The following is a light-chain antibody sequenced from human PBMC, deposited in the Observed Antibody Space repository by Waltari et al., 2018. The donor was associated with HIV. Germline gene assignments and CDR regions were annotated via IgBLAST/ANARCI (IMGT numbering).Light chain of an antibody. V-gene: IGKV3-11*01. J-gene: IGKJ1*01. CDR3: QQRSNWPPWT. CDR2: DAS. Sequence: EIVLTQSPATLSLSPGERPTLSCRARQSVSSYLAWYQQKPGQAPRLLIYDASNRATGIPARFSGSVSGTDFTLTISGLEPEDFAVYYGQQRSNWPPWTFGQGTKVEIK. CDR1: QSVSSY.